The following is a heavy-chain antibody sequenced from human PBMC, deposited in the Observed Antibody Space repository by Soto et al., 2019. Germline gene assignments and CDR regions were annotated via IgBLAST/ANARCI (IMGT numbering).Heavy chain of an antibody. CDR1: GFSLSNARMG. J-gene: IGHJ4*02. CDR3: ARMSRYYDSSGYFHY. CDR2: IFSNDEK. Sequence: SGPTLVNPTETLTLTCTVSGFSLSNARMGVSWIRQPPGKALEWLAHIFSNDEKSYSTSLKSRLTISKDTSKSQVVLTMTNMDPVDTATYYCARMSRYYDSSGYFHYWGQGTLVTVSS. D-gene: IGHD3-22*01. V-gene: IGHV2-26*01.